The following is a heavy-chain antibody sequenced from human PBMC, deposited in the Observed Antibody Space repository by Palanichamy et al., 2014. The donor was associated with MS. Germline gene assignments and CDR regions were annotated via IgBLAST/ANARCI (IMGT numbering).Heavy chain of an antibody. Sequence: EVQLVESGGGLVQPGGPLRLSCAASGFTFSSYEMNWVRQAPGKGLEWVSYISSSGSTIYYADSVKGRFTISRDNAKNSLYLQMNSLRAEDTAVYYCAREVGYSQVNGYYGMDVWGQGTTVTVSS. CDR1: GFTFSSYE. V-gene: IGHV3-48*03. D-gene: IGHD5-18*01. J-gene: IGHJ6*02. CDR2: ISSSGSTI. CDR3: AREVGYSQVNGYYGMDV.